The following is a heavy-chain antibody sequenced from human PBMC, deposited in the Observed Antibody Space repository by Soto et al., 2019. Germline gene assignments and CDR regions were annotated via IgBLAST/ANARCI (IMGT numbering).Heavy chain of an antibody. J-gene: IGHJ4*01. CDR3: ARGVLH. CDR2: ISYSGST. CDR1: GGSSSSGGYY. Sequence: QVQLQESGPGMVQPSQTLSLTCTVSGGSSSSGGYYWSWIRPHPGTGLEWIGHISYSGSTYYNTSPKSRFTISVDTSRNQFSLIVSSVTAADTAVYYCARGVLHWGQGTLVTVSS. V-gene: IGHV4-31*03.